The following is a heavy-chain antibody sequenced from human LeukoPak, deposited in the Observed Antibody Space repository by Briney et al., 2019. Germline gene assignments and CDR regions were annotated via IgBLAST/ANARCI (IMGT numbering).Heavy chain of an antibody. CDR1: GYTFTSYG. CDR3: ARLGLWKYYFDY. CDR2: ISANNGNT. Sequence: ASVKVSCKASGYTFTSYGVTWVRQAPGQGLEWMGRISANNGNTNYAQKFQDRVTMTTDTSTTTAYMELTSLRSDDTAVHYCARLGLWKYYFDYWGQGTLVTVSS. D-gene: IGHD2/OR15-2a*01. J-gene: IGHJ4*02. V-gene: IGHV1-18*01.